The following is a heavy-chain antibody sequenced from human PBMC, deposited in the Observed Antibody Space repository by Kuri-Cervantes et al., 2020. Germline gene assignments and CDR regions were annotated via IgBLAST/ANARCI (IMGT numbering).Heavy chain of an antibody. CDR2: INPSGGST. Sequence: ASVKVSCKASGYSFRHYYLHWVGQAPGQGLEWMGMINPSGGSTNNPQKFQVRVSMNSYTSTSKVDMELSSLRSEDTDEYFCARRLIVDGGYYFDYWGQGTLVTVSS. V-gene: IGHV1-46*01. J-gene: IGHJ4*02. CDR1: GYSFRHYY. CDR3: ARRLIVDGGYYFDY. D-gene: IGHD1-26*01.